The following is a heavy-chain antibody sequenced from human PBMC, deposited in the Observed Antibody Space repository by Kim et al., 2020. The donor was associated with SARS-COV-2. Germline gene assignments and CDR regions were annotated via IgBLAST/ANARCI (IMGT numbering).Heavy chain of an antibody. Sequence: ASVKVSCKACGYTFTGYYMHWVRQAPGQGLEWMGWINPNSGGTNYAQKFQGRVTMTRDTSISTAYMELSRLRSDDTAVYYCARAWVFYGSGSYHLGYWGQGTLVTVSS. V-gene: IGHV1-2*02. CDR3: ARAWVFYGSGSYHLGY. D-gene: IGHD3-10*01. J-gene: IGHJ4*02. CDR2: INPNSGGT. CDR1: GYTFTGYY.